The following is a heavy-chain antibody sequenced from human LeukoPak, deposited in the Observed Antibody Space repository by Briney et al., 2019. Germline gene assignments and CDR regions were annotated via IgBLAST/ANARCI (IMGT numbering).Heavy chain of an antibody. CDR3: ATLVDVYSYYYMDV. CDR1: GYTLTVLS. Sequence: ASVKVSFKVSGYTLTVLSMHWVRQAPGKGLEWMGGFDPEDGETIYAQKFQGRVTMTEDTSTDTAYMELNSLRSEDTAVYYCATLVDVYSYYYMDVWGKGTTVIVSS. J-gene: IGHJ6*03. V-gene: IGHV1-24*01. CDR2: FDPEDGET.